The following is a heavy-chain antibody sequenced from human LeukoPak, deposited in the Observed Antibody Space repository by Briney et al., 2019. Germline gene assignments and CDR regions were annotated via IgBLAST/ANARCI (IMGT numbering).Heavy chain of an antibody. CDR1: GYAFATCG. Sequence: ASVKVSCKASGYAFATCGIHWVRQAPGQGLEWMGWISAYNGNTNYAQKLQGRVTMTTDTSTSTAYMELRSLRSDDTAVYYCARDSGIVGATQAFDIWGQGTMVTVSS. D-gene: IGHD1-26*01. J-gene: IGHJ3*02. V-gene: IGHV1-18*01. CDR3: ARDSGIVGATQAFDI. CDR2: ISAYNGNT.